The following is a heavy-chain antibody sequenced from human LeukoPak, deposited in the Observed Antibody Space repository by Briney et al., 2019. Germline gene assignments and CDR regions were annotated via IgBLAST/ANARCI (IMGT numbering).Heavy chain of an antibody. CDR1: GYSISSGYY. D-gene: IGHD2-21*01. J-gene: IGHJ3*02. V-gene: IGHV4-38-2*01. CDR2: IYHSGST. Sequence: SETLSLTCAVSGYSISSGYYWGWIRQPPGKGLEWIGSIYHSGSTYYNPSLKSRVTMSVDTSKNQFSLKLSSVTAADTAMYYCARVQSFCGGNCYGAFDIWGQGTMVTVSS. CDR3: ARVQSFCGGNCYGAFDI.